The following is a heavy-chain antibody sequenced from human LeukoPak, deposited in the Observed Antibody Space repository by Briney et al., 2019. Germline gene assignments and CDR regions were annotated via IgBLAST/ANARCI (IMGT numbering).Heavy chain of an antibody. CDR1: GFTVSSNY. D-gene: IGHD3-10*01. CDR3: ARVATMVRVPLDALDI. V-gene: IGHV3-11*04. CDR2: ISRSGSTR. Sequence: GGPLRLSCAASGFTVSSNYMSWVRQAPGKGLEWVSYISRSGSTRYYADSVKGRFTISRDNAKNSLYLQMNSLRAEDTAVYYCARVATMVRVPLDALDIWGQGTMVSVSS. J-gene: IGHJ3*02.